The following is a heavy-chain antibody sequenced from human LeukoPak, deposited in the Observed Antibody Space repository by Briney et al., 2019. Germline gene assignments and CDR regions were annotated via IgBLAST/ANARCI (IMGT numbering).Heavy chain of an antibody. CDR2: MNPNSGNT. Sequence: ASVKVSCKASGYTFTSYDIDWVRQATGQGLEWMGWMNPNSGNTGYAQKFQGRVTMTRNTSISTAYMELSSLRSEDTAVYYCTRDHITSWQIDFWGQGTMVTVSS. D-gene: IGHD2-2*01. V-gene: IGHV1-8*01. J-gene: IGHJ4*02. CDR1: GYTFTSYD. CDR3: TRDHITSWQIDF.